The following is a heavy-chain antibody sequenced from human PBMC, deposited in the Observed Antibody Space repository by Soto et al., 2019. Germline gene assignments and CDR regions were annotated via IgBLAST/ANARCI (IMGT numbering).Heavy chain of an antibody. CDR1: GFTFDEYG. CDR3: ARRLWFGEFHDAFDI. V-gene: IGHV3-20*01. Sequence: AGGSLRLSCAASGFTFDEYGMSWVRQAPGKGLEWVSGINWDGGSTGYADSVKGRFTISRDNAKNSLYLQMNSLRAEDTALYHCARRLWFGEFHDAFDIWGQGTMVTVSS. CDR2: INWDGGST. D-gene: IGHD3-10*01. J-gene: IGHJ3*02.